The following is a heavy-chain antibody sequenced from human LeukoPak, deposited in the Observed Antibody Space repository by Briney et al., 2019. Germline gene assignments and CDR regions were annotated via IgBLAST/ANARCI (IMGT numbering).Heavy chain of an antibody. Sequence: GGSLRLSCAASGFTFSSYGMHWVRQAPGKGLDWVAVISNDGSKKYYADSVKGRFTISRDNSKNTLSLQVSSLRTEDTAVYYCAKDRYSYAFEYSDSWGQETLVTVSS. CDR3: AKDRYSYAFEYSDS. D-gene: IGHD5-18*01. CDR1: GFTFSSYG. V-gene: IGHV3-30*18. J-gene: IGHJ4*02. CDR2: ISNDGSKK.